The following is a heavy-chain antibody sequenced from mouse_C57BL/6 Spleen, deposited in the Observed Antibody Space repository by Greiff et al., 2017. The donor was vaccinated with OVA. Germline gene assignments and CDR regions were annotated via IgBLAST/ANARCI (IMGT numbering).Heavy chain of an antibody. D-gene: IGHD1-1*01. CDR1: GFTFSDYY. CDR3: ARVYYGSSYFAMDY. Sequence: EVKLMESEGGLVQPGSSMKLSCTASGFTFSDYYMAWVRQVPEKGLEWVANINYDGSSTYYLDSLKSRFIISRDNAKNILYLQMSSLKSEDTASYYGARVYYGSSYFAMDYWGQGTSVTVSS. J-gene: IGHJ4*01. CDR2: INYDGSST. V-gene: IGHV5-16*01.